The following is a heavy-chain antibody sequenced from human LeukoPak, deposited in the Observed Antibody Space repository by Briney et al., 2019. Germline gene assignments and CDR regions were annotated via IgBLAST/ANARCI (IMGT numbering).Heavy chain of an antibody. CDR1: GYTFTSYG. CDR2: INPNSGGT. V-gene: IGHV1-2*02. Sequence: ASVKVSCKASGYTFTSYGISWVRQAPGQGLEWMGWINPNSGGTNYAQKFQGRVTMTRDTSISTAYMELSRLRSDDTAVYYCARYRINDFWSGYYRYGMDVWGQGTTVTVSS. J-gene: IGHJ6*02. D-gene: IGHD3-3*01. CDR3: ARYRINDFWSGYYRYGMDV.